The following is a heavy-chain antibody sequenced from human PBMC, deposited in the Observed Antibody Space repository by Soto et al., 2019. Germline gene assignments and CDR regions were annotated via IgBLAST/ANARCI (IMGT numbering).Heavy chain of an antibody. Sequence: QVQLVQSGAEVKKPGSSVKVSCKASGGTFSSYAISWVRQAPGQGLEWMGGIIPIFGTANYAQKFQGRVTITADESTSTAYMELSSLRSEDTAVYYCARGSLSRYYYDSSGYYYWLDYWGQGTLVTVSS. CDR2: IIPIFGTA. CDR1: GGTFSSYA. D-gene: IGHD3-22*01. J-gene: IGHJ4*02. CDR3: ARGSLSRYYYDSSGYYYWLDY. V-gene: IGHV1-69*01.